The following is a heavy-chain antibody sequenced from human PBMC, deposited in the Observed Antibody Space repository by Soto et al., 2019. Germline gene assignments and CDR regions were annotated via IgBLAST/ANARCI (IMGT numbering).Heavy chain of an antibody. CDR3: ARTVIVTTNWFDH. CDR1: GESFIGYY. CDR2: INHRGYT. D-gene: IGHD5-12*01. J-gene: IGHJ5*02. Sequence: PSETLSLTCAVYGESFIGYYWTWIRQPPGKGLEWIGEINHRGYTNYNPSLKSRATISIDTSKNQFSLKLTSVTAADTSVYYCARTVIVTTNWFDHWGRGTLVTVSS. V-gene: IGHV4-34*01.